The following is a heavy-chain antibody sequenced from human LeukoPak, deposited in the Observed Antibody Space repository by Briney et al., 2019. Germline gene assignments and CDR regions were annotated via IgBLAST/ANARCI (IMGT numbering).Heavy chain of an antibody. D-gene: IGHD4-17*01. Sequence: SETLSLTCAVSGDSFSSNYWTWIRQSPGTGLEWIGYISHIRRTNYSPSLKSRVTISIDTSKNQFCLKLRSATAADTAVYYCAREPVTVTKGFDIWGQGTMVSVSS. CDR2: ISHIRRT. J-gene: IGHJ3*02. V-gene: IGHV4-59*01. CDR3: AREPVTVTKGFDI. CDR1: GDSFSSNY.